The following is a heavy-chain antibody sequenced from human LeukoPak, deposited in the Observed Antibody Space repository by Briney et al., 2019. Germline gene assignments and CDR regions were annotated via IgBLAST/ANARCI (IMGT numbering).Heavy chain of an antibody. CDR1: GFTFSNYG. CDR3: AKDRSVAVSGTAECADY. Sequence: GGSLRLSCAASGFTFSNYGMHWVRQAPGKGLEWVAVISYDGSNKYYADSVKGRFTISRDNSKNTLYLQMNGLRAEDTAVYYCAKDRSVAVSGTAECADYWGRGTLVTVSS. CDR2: ISYDGSNK. J-gene: IGHJ4*02. V-gene: IGHV3-30*18. D-gene: IGHD6-19*01.